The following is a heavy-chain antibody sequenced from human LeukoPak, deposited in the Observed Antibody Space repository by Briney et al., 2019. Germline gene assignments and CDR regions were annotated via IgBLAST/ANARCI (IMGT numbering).Heavy chain of an antibody. CDR2: ISSSSSYI. Sequence: GGSLRLSCAASGFTFSSYAMTWVRQAPGKGLEWVSSISSSSSYIYYADSVKGRFTISRDNAKNSLYLQMNSLRAEDTAVYYCARARIVAAGNDAFDIWGQGTMVTVSS. CDR1: GFTFSSYA. J-gene: IGHJ3*02. CDR3: ARARIVAAGNDAFDI. D-gene: IGHD6-13*01. V-gene: IGHV3-21*01.